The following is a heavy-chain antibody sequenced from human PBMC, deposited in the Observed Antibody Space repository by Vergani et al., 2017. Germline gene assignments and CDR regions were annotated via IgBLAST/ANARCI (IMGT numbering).Heavy chain of an antibody. CDR3: VKEKIDLGSYFFDS. CDR1: GFPFSNSV. J-gene: IGHJ4*01. D-gene: IGHD2/OR15-2a*01. CDR2: ISCPGLST. Sequence: EVHLLESGGGLVQSGGSLRLSCAASGFPFSNSVVSWVRQAPGRGLAWVSSISCPGLSTYYADSVKGRFSISRDNSKNTVFLQMHSLRAEDTAIYYCVKEKIDLGSYFFDSWGHGILVTVSS. V-gene: IGHV3-23*01.